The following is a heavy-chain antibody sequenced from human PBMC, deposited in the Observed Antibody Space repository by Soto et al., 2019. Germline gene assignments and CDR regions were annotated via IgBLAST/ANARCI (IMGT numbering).Heavy chain of an antibody. J-gene: IGHJ4*02. Sequence: QVQLVQSGAEVKKPGASVKVSCNASGYTFTIYGISWVRQAPGPGLEWMGWISGYNGNTDYAQNLQDRVTLTTDASTSSVYMELRSLRSDDTAVYYCARVDYYDSSGYYGYWGQGTLITVSS. CDR1: GYTFTIYG. V-gene: IGHV1-18*04. CDR3: ARVDYYDSSGYYGY. CDR2: ISGYNGNT. D-gene: IGHD3-22*01.